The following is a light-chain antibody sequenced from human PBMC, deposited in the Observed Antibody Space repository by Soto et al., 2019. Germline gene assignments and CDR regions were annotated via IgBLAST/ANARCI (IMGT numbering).Light chain of an antibody. V-gene: IGLV2-14*01. CDR3: SSLSPSITRDV. Sequence: QSVLTQPASVSGSPGQSITISCSGTSSDVGGSDYVSWYQQHPGKDPKLIMYQVSNRPSGVSDRFSGSQSGTTASLTISGLHAEDETYFYCSSLSPSITRDVFGT. J-gene: IGLJ1*01. CDR1: SSDVGGSDY. CDR2: QVS.